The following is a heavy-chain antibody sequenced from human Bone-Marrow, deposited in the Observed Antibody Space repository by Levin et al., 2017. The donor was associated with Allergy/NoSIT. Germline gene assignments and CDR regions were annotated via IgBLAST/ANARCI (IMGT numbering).Heavy chain of an antibody. V-gene: IGHV3-23*01. D-gene: IGHD1-1*01. CDR2: ISRSGENT. CDR3: AVSPCDDAEYFQS. Sequence: GGSLRLSCAASGFSFSSFAMSWVRQTPVKGLEWVSAISRSGENTYYADSVKGRFTISRDNSNNTLWLHMSSLRAEDTATYHCAVSPCDDAEYFQSWGQGTLVIVSS. J-gene: IGHJ1*01. CDR1: GFSFSSFA.